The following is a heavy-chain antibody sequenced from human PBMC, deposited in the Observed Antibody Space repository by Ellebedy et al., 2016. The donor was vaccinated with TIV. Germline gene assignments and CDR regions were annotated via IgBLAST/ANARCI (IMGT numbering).Heavy chain of an antibody. CDR2: IRSDGSNK. Sequence: PGGSLRLSCAASGFSTSGMHWVRQAPGKGLEWVAFIRSDGSNKYYADSVKGRFTISRDNSKNTLDPQMNSLRAEDTAVYYCVKGAYPVPTVMAVWGQGTMVIVSS. CDR1: GFSTSG. D-gene: IGHD3-16*01. J-gene: IGHJ6*02. CDR3: VKGAYPVPTVMAV. V-gene: IGHV3-30*02.